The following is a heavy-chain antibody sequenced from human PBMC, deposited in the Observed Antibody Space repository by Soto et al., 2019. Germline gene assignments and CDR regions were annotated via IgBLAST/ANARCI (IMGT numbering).Heavy chain of an antibody. CDR3: SRPHDTGTYFYFDL. D-gene: IGHD1-26*01. CDR2: IRSKSYGGTA. CDR1: GFTFGDYA. J-gene: IGHJ4*02. Sequence: QTGGSLRLSCASSGFTFGDYAMSWFRQAPGKGLEWVGFIRSKSYGGTAQYVASVEDRFTISRDDSKSVAYLQMNTPKTDDTAVYFCSRPHDTGTYFYFDLWGQGTLVTVSS. V-gene: IGHV3-49*03.